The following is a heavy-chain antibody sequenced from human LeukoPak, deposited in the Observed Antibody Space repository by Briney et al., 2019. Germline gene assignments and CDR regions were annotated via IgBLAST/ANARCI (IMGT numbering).Heavy chain of an antibody. V-gene: IGHV1-69*06. J-gene: IGHJ4*02. CDR2: IIPIFGTA. Sequence: GASVKVSCKASGGTFSSYAISWVRQAPGQGLEWMGGIIPIFGTANYAQKFQGRVTITADKSTSTAYMELSSLRSEDTAVYYCARVGVPAAPTTSFDYWGQGTLVTVSS. D-gene: IGHD2-2*01. CDR1: GGTFSSYA. CDR3: ARVGVPAAPTTSFDY.